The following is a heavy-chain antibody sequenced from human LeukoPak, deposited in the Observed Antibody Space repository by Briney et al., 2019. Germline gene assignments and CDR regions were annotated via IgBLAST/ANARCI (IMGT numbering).Heavy chain of an antibody. Sequence: RASVKVSCKASGYTFTGYYMHWVRQAPGQGLEWMGWINPNSGGTNYAQKFQGRVTMTRDTSISTAYMELSRLRSDDTAVYYCARDLLIFGVGGFDYWGQGTLVTVSS. D-gene: IGHD3-3*01. V-gene: IGHV1-2*02. J-gene: IGHJ4*02. CDR1: GYTFTGYY. CDR3: ARDLLIFGVGGFDY. CDR2: INPNSGGT.